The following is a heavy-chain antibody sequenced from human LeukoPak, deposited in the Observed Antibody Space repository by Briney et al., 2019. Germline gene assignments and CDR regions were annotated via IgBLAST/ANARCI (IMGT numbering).Heavy chain of an antibody. V-gene: IGHV4-34*01. J-gene: IGHJ3*02. Sequence: SETLSLTCAVYGGSFSGYYWSWIRQPPGKGLEWIGEINHSGSTNYNPSLKSRVTISVDTSKNQFSLKLSSVTAADTAVYYCARTGYYDSRGGSGDAFDIWGQGTMVTVSS. CDR3: ARTGYYDSRGGSGDAFDI. CDR2: INHSGST. D-gene: IGHD3-22*01. CDR1: GGSFSGYY.